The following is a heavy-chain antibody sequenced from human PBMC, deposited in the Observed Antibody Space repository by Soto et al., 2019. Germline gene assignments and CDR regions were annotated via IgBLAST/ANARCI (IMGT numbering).Heavy chain of an antibody. Sequence: TLSPTCTVSDGSISSSSYYWGLIRQPPGKGLEWIGSIYYSGSTYYNPSLKSRVTISVDTSKNQFSLKLSSVTAADTAVYYCARTRAVWFDTWGQGTLVTVSS. CDR3: ARTRAVWFDT. CDR1: DGSISSSSYY. V-gene: IGHV4-39*01. J-gene: IGHJ5*02. D-gene: IGHD6-19*01. CDR2: IYYSGST.